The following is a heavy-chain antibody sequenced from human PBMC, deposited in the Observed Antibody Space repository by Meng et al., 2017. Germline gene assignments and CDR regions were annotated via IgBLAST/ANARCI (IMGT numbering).Heavy chain of an antibody. CDR2: INPNSGGT. D-gene: IGHD2-2*01. J-gene: IGHJ6*02. CDR3: AFSQGDIVVVPAATPPYYYGMDV. CDR1: GYTFTGYY. V-gene: IGHV1-2*02. Sequence: ASVKVSCKASGYTFTGYYMHWVRQAPGQGLEWMGWINPNSGGTNYAQKFQGRVTMTRDTSISTAYMELSRLRSEDTAVYYCAFSQGDIVVVPAATPPYYYGMDVWGQGTTVTVSS.